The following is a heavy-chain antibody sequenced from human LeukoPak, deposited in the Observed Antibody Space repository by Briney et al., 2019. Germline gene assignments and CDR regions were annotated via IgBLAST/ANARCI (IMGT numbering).Heavy chain of an antibody. CDR1: GFTFSSYA. Sequence: GRSLRLSCAASGFTFSSYAMHWVRQAPGKGLEWVAVISYDGSNKYYADSVKGRFTISRDNSKNTLYLQMNSLRAEDTAVYYCARDVGRESDYWGQGTLVTVSS. D-gene: IGHD3-10*01. CDR3: ARDVGRESDY. V-gene: IGHV3-30-3*01. J-gene: IGHJ4*02. CDR2: ISYDGSNK.